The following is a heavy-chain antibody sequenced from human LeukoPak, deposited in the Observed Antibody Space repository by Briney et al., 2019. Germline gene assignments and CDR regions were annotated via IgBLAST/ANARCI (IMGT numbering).Heavy chain of an antibody. J-gene: IGHJ6*03. V-gene: IGHV3-23*01. Sequence: AGGSLRLSCAASGFTFSAYGMSWVRQSPRKGLEWVSGVSGADGTTYYADSVKGRFTISRDNSKSTLYLQRNKLRAEDTAVYYSTNHSSYCSTSSCFFNYYYYMDVWGKGTTVTVSS. D-gene: IGHD2-2*01. CDR2: VSGADGTT. CDR1: GFTFSAYG. CDR3: TNHSSYCSTSSCFFNYYYYMDV.